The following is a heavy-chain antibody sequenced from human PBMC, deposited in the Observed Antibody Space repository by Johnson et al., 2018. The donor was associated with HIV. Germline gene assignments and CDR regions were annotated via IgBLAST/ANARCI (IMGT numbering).Heavy chain of an antibody. CDR2: ISSSGSTI. CDR1: GFSFSDYY. J-gene: IGHJ3*02. Sequence: QVQLVESGGGLVKPGGSLRLSCAASGFSFSDYYMTWIRQAPGKGLEWVSYISSSGSTIYYADSVKGRFTISRDNAKNSLYLQMNSLRAEDTALYYCAKDTGAYYYDSSGYWDAFDIWGQGTMVTVSS. D-gene: IGHD3-22*01. V-gene: IGHV3-11*01. CDR3: AKDTGAYYYDSSGYWDAFDI.